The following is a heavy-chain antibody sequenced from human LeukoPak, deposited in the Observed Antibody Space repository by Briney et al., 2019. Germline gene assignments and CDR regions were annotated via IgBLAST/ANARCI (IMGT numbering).Heavy chain of an antibody. D-gene: IGHD7-27*01. V-gene: IGHV3-30*04. Sequence: GGSLRLSCAVSGFTFRSYAMHWVRQAPGKGLEWVAVISDDGSNKSYADSVKGRFTISRDNSKNTLYLQMNSLRAEDTAVYYCVRPDDTGVLDYWGQGTLVTVSS. CDR3: VRPDDTGVLDY. CDR1: GFTFRSYA. J-gene: IGHJ4*02. CDR2: ISDDGSNK.